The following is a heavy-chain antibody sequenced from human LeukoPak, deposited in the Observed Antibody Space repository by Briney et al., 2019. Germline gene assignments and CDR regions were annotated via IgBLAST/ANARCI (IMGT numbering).Heavy chain of an antibody. CDR2: ISGSGGST. Sequence: GGSLRLSCAASGFTASSNYMSWVRQAPGKGLEWVSAISGSGGSTYYADSVKGRFTISRDNSKNTLYLLMNSLRTEDTAVYYCARDPLYYGSGSFDYWGQGTLVTVSS. CDR1: GFTASSNY. V-gene: IGHV3-23*01. CDR3: ARDPLYYGSGSFDY. J-gene: IGHJ4*02. D-gene: IGHD3-10*01.